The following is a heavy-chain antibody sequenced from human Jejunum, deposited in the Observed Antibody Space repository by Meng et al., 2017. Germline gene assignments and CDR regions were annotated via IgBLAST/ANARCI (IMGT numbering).Heavy chain of an antibody. Sequence: GGSLRLSCVVSGFTFSNYWMSWVRQAPGKGPECVAHIKADGSEIYYADSVTGRFTISRDNAKNSLYMQMNSLRADDTAMYYCARDPASGVPIDSWGPGILVTVSS. D-gene: IGHD1-26*01. J-gene: IGHJ4*02. CDR2: IKADGSEI. CDR1: GFTFSNYW. CDR3: ARDPASGVPIDS. V-gene: IGHV3-7*01.